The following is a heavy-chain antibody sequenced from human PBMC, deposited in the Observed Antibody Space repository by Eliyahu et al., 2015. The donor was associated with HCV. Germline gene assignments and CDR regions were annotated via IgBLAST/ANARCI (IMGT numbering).Heavy chain of an antibody. D-gene: IGHD1-26*01. CDR1: GVSVRSTSYY. CDR3: AALRMGATKYYFHGMDV. CDR2: ISYRGDT. Sequence: QLQLQESGPGLVKSSGXLSLTXXVXGVSVRSTSYYWGWIRQPPGKGLEWLGTISYRGDTYYNPSLKSRVSISVDTSKNQFSLKQSSVTAGETAVYYCAALRMGATKYYFHGMDVWGQGTTVSVSS. V-gene: IGHV4-39*01. J-gene: IGHJ6*02.